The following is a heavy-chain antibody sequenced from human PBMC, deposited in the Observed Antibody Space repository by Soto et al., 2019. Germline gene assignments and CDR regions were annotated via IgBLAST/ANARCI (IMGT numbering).Heavy chain of an antibody. CDR2: IYPGDSDT. V-gene: IGHV5-51*01. CDR3: ARHKRGPEQNYYYYGMDV. J-gene: IGHJ6*02. Sequence: PGESLKISCKGSGYSFTSYWIGWVRQMPGKGLEWMGIIYPGDSDTRYSPSFQGQVTISADKSISTAYLQWSSLKASDTAMYYCARHKRGPEQNYYYYGMDVWGQGTTVTVSS. CDR1: GYSFTSYW.